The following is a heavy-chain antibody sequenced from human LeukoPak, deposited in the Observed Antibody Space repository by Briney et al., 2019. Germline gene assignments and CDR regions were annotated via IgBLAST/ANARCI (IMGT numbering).Heavy chain of an antibody. J-gene: IGHJ5*02. V-gene: IGHV1-69*02. CDR1: GGTFSSYT. CDR3: ASRSTPGYCSSTSCYRSWFDP. Sequence: SVKVSCKASGGTFSSYTISWVRQAPGQGLEWMGRIIPILGIANYAQKFQGRVTITADKSTSTAYMELSSLRSEDTGVYYCASRSTPGYCSSTSCYRSWFDPWGQGTLVTVSS. CDR2: IIPILGIA. D-gene: IGHD2-2*01.